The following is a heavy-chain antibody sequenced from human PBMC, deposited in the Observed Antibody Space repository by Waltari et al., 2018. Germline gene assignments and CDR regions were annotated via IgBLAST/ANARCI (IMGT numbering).Heavy chain of an antibody. CDR1: GFTFGDSY. V-gene: IGHV3-11*01. CDR3: ARPQRGYYGMDG. CDR2: ISSSWAST. Sequence: VQLAESGGGLVKPGGSLRLSCAGSGFTFGDSYMGWIRQAPGNVLEWGSFISSSWASTYYPDSVNDRVTMSRDNSNNSVSLQIDSPRVGDTALYYCARPQRGYYGMDGWGQGTTVTVAS. J-gene: IGHJ6*02.